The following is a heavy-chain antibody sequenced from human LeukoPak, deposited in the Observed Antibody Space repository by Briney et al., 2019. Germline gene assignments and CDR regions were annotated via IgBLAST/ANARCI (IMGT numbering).Heavy chain of an antibody. CDR3: ARFSGSYYGSGAFDI. CDR1: GYTFTSYD. J-gene: IGHJ3*02. Sequence: ASVKVSCKASGYTFTSYDINWVRQATGQGLEWMGWMNPNSGNTGYPQRFQGRATITRNTSISTAYMELSSLRSEDTAVYYCARFSGSYYGSGAFDIWGQGTIITVSS. V-gene: IGHV1-8*03. D-gene: IGHD1-26*01. CDR2: MNPNSGNT.